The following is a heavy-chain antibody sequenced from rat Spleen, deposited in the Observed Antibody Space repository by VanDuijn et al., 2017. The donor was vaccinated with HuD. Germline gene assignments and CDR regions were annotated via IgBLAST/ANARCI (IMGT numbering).Heavy chain of an antibody. Sequence: EVQLVESGGGLVQPGRSMKLSCAASGLSFSNYDMAWVRQAPTKGLEWVASISSGGGGTFYPDSVKGRFTISRDNATSTLYLQMNSLRAEDTATYYCTRAIYTTDYYYAKGYYVMDAWGQGASVTVSS. V-gene: IGHV5-25*01. CDR1: GLSFSNYD. D-gene: IGHD1-6*01. CDR3: TRAIYTTDYYYAKGYYVMDA. J-gene: IGHJ4*01. CDR2: ISSGGGGT.